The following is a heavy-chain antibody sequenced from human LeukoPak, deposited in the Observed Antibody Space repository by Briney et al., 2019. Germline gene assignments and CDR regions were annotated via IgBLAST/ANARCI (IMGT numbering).Heavy chain of an antibody. D-gene: IGHD3-22*01. J-gene: IGHJ4*02. CDR3: AGDRYYYDSSGPFDY. CDR1: GGSISSGDYY. Sequence: PSETLSLTCTVSGGSISSGDYYWSWIRQPPGKGLEWIGYIYYSGSTYYNPSLKSRVTISVDTSKNQFSLKLSSVTAADTAVYYCAGDRYYYDSSGPFDYWGQGTLVTVSS. CDR2: IYYSGST. V-gene: IGHV4-30-4*01.